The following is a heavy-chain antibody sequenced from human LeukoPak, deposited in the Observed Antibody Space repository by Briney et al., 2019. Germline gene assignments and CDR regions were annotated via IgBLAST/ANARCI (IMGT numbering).Heavy chain of an antibody. V-gene: IGHV3-23*01. D-gene: IGHD4/OR15-4a*01. Sequence: QSGGSLRLSCAASGFTFSSYAMSWVRQAPGKGLEWVSAISGSGGSTYYADSVKGRFTISRDNSKNTLYLQMNSLRAEDTAVYYCARDTLGEGEDANYAVYYFDYWGQGTPVTVSS. CDR2: ISGSGGST. CDR3: ARDTLGEGEDANYAVYYFDY. CDR1: GFTFSSYA. J-gene: IGHJ4*02.